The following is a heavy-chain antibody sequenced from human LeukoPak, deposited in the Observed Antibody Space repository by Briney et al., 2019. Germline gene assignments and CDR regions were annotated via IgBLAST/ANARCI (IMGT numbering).Heavy chain of an antibody. V-gene: IGHV3-21*01. CDR3: ARRRTTVTTSLDY. J-gene: IGHJ4*02. D-gene: IGHD4-17*01. CDR2: ISSSSSYI. CDR1: GFTFRSYE. Sequence: GGSLRLSCAASGFTFRSYEMNWVRQAPGKGLQWVSSISSSSSYISYADSVKGRFTISRDNAKNSLYLQMNSLRAEDTAVYYCARRRTTVTTSLDYWGQGTLVTVSS.